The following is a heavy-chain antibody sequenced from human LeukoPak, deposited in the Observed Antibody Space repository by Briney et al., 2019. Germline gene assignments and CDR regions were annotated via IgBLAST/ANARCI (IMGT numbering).Heavy chain of an antibody. CDR1: GGSISSGSYY. J-gene: IGHJ4*02. CDR2: IYTSGST. D-gene: IGHD3-10*01. Sequence: PSETLSLTCTVYGGSISSGSYYWSWIRQPAGKGLEWIGRIYTSGSTNYNPSLKSRVTISVDTSKNQFSLKLSSVTAADTAVYYCARDSRHGSGSYYNIHYWGQGTLVTVSS. V-gene: IGHV4-61*02. CDR3: ARDSRHGSGSYYNIHY.